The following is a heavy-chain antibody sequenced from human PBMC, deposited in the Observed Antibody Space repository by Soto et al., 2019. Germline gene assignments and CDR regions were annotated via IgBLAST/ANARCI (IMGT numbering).Heavy chain of an antibody. Sequence: GGSLRLSCTASGFTFADYALSWFRQAPGKGLEWVGFIRSKAYGGTTEYAASVKGRFTISRDDSKSIAYLQMNSLKTEYTAVYYCTRVKGDYLHVSDYWGQGTLVTVSS. CDR3: TRVKGDYLHVSDY. J-gene: IGHJ4*02. D-gene: IGHD4-17*01. CDR2: IRSKAYGGTT. V-gene: IGHV3-49*03. CDR1: GFTFADYA.